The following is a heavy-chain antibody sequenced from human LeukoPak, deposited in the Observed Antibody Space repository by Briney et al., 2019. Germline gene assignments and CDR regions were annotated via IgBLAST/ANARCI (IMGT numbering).Heavy chain of an antibody. V-gene: IGHV4-39*01. CDR2: IHYSGST. CDR1: GGSISSSTYY. Sequence: NPSETLSLTCTVSGGSISSSTYYWGWLRQPPGKGLEWIGSIHYSGSTYYNPSLKSRITISVDTSKNQFSLTLSSVTAADTAVYYCARGYWITMIVVVIPRAFDIWGQGTMVTVSS. CDR3: ARGYWITMIVVVIPRAFDI. J-gene: IGHJ3*02. D-gene: IGHD3-22*01.